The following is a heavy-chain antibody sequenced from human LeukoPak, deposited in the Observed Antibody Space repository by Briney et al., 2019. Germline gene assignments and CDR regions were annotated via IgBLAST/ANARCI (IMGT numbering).Heavy chain of an antibody. D-gene: IGHD6-13*01. CDR2: IYYSGST. CDR3: AARGAAAGKSDY. V-gene: IGHV4-59*01. J-gene: IGHJ4*02. Sequence: PSETLSLTCTVSGGSISSYYWSWIRQPPGKGLEWIGYIYYSGSTNYNPSLKSRVTISVDTSKNQFSLKLSSVTAADTAVYYCAARGAAAGKSDYWSQGTLVTVSS. CDR1: GGSISSYY.